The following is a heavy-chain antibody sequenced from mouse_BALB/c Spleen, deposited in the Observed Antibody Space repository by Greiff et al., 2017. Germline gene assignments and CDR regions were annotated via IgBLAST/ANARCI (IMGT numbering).Heavy chain of an antibody. J-gene: IGHJ2*01. Sequence: QVQLQQSGAELVMPGASVKMSCKASGYTFTDYWMHWVKQRPGQGLEWIGAIDTSDSYTSYNQKFKGKATLTVDESSSTAYMQLSSLTSEDSAVYYCARMDYFDYWGQGTTLTVSS. CDR3: ARMDYFDY. CDR2: IDTSDSYT. CDR1: GYTFTDYW. V-gene: IGHV1-69*01.